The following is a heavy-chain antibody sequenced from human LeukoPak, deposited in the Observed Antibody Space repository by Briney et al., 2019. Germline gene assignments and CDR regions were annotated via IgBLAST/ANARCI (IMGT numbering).Heavy chain of an antibody. V-gene: IGHV4-34*01. Sequence: SETLSLTCAVYGGSFSGYNWSWIRQPPGKGLEWIGEINHSGSTNYNPSLKSRVTISVDTSKNQFSLKLSSVTAADTAVYYCARGLGYYYDSSGPSLEYWGQGTLVTVSS. CDR1: GGSFSGYN. D-gene: IGHD3-22*01. CDR3: ARGLGYYYDSSGPSLEY. CDR2: INHSGST. J-gene: IGHJ4*02.